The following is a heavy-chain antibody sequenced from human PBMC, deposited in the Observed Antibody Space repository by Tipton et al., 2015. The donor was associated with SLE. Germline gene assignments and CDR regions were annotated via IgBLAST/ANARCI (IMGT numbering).Heavy chain of an antibody. J-gene: IGHJ4*02. CDR3: ARDPNWYDYFDY. V-gene: IGHV4-61*02. D-gene: IGHD1-14*01. Sequence: TLSLTCAVSGFSISSGYYWSWIRQPAGKGLEWIGRVYSSGNTNYNPSLKSRVTMSVDTSKNQFSLNLRSVTAADTAVYYCARDPNWYDYFDYWGQGMLVTVSS. CDR2: VYSSGNT. CDR1: GFSISSGYY.